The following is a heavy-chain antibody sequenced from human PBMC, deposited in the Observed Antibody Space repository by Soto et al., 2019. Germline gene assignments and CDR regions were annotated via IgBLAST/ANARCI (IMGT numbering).Heavy chain of an antibody. J-gene: IGHJ6*02. CDR1: GGSISSGGYY. Sequence: SETLSLTCTVSGGSISSGGYYWSWIRQHPGKGLEWIGYIYYSGSTYYSPSLKSRVTISVDTSKNQFSLKLSSVTAADTAVYYCARDVGGTSYAGVAGGMDVWGQGTTVTVSS. V-gene: IGHV4-31*03. CDR2: IYYSGST. D-gene: IGHD2-15*01. CDR3: ARDVGGTSYAGVAGGMDV.